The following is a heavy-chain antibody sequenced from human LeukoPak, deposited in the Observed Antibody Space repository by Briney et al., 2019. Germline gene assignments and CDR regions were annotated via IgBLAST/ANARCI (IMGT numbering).Heavy chain of an antibody. CDR3: AKDRSRPFSGSYYQYFDY. V-gene: IGHV3-23*01. CDR1: GFTFSTFA. CDR2: IFPSGGEI. Sequence: GGSLRLSCAASGFTFSTFAMIWVRQPPGKGLEWVSSIFPSGGEIHYADSVKGRFTISRDNSKNTLYLQMNSLRAEDTAVYYCAKDRSRPFSGSYYQYFDYWGQGTLVTVSS. J-gene: IGHJ4*02. D-gene: IGHD1-26*01.